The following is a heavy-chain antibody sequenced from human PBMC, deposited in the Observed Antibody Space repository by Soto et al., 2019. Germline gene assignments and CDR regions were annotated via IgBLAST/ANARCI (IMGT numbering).Heavy chain of an antibody. J-gene: IGHJ4*02. Sequence: SETLSLTCSVSGVSMNNYYWNWIRQPPGKGLEWVGYIYFNGRTHYNPSLKSRATISEDSSKNQFFLKLSSVTAADTAVYYCVRGFVYSGFSSMGYFDSWGRGALVTVSS. CDR2: IYFNGRT. CDR3: VRGFVYSGFSSMGYFDS. D-gene: IGHD3-3*02. V-gene: IGHV4-59*01. CDR1: GVSMNNYY.